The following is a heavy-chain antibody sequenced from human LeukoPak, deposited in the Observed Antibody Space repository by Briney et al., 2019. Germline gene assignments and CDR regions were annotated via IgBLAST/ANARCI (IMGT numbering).Heavy chain of an antibody. V-gene: IGHV4-59*01. CDR2: IYYSGST. Sequence: SETLSLTCTVSGGSISSYYWSWIRQPPGKGLEWIGYIYYSGSTNHNPSLKSRVTISVDTSKNQFSLKLSSVTAADTAVYYCARDRLWYFDLWGRGTLVTVSS. CDR3: ARDRLWYFDL. J-gene: IGHJ2*01. D-gene: IGHD6-25*01. CDR1: GGSISSYY.